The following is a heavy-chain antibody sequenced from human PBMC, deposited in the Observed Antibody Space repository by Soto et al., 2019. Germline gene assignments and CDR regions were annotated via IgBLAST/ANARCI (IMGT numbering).Heavy chain of an antibody. CDR3: ARDQTGITTAGGGRIDH. J-gene: IGHJ4*02. CDR1: GFNFSSHA. CDR2: VSFDGSNK. D-gene: IGHD6-13*01. Sequence: QVQLVESGGGVVQPGRSLRLSCAASGFNFSSHAMHWVRQAPGKGLECVAIVSFDGSNKYYADSVKGRFTISRDNSKNTLYLQMSGLTPEDTAVYYCARDQTGITTAGGGRIDHWGQGTLLTVSS. V-gene: IGHV3-30-3*01.